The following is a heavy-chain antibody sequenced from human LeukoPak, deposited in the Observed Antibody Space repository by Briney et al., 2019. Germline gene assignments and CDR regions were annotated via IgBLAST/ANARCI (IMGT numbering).Heavy chain of an antibody. V-gene: IGHV4-34*01. CDR3: ARVGLFHLDY. D-gene: IGHD2-21*01. J-gene: IGHJ4*02. CDR2: INHSGST. Sequence: SETLSLKSAVYGVSFNGFYWRRIPQPPGKGLEWIGEINHSGSTNYNPSLKSRVTISVDTSKDQFSLKLSSVTAADTAVYYCARVGLFHLDYWGQGTLVTVSS. CDR1: GVSFNGFY.